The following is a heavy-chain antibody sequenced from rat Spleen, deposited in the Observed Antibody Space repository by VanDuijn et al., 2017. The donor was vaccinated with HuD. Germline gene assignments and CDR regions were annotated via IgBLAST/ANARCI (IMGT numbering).Heavy chain of an antibody. D-gene: IGHD5-1*01. CDR3: TRAPGKGYVMDA. CDR2: IQNGGST. J-gene: IGHJ4*01. Sequence: QVQLKESGPGLVQPSQTLSLTCTVSGFSLTSYHVHWVRQPPGKGLEWMGRIQNGGSTDYNSALKSRLSISRDTSKSQLFLKMNSLQTEDTAIYYCTRAPGKGYVMDAWGQGTAVTVSS. CDR1: GFSLTSYH. V-gene: IGHV2S1*01.